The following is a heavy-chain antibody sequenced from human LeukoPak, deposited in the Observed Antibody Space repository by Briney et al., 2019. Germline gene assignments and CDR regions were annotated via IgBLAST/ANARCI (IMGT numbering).Heavy chain of an antibody. CDR2: IYYSEST. J-gene: IGHJ5*02. CDR3: ARGGYGSSSHNWFDP. D-gene: IGHD2-2*01. Sequence: PSETLSLTCTVSGGSISSYYWSWIRQPPGKGLEWIGYIYYSESTNYNPSLKSRVTISVDTSKNQFSLKLSSVTAADTAVYYCARGGYGSSSHNWFDPWGQGTLVTVSS. CDR1: GGSISSYY. V-gene: IGHV4-59*01.